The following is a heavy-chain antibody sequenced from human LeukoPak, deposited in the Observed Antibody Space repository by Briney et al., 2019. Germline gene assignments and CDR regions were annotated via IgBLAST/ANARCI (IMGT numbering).Heavy chain of an antibody. D-gene: IGHD3-3*01. CDR3: ATDRITIFHI. J-gene: IGHJ3*02. Sequence: PSETLSLTCAVYGGSFSGYYWSWIRQPPGKGLEWIGEINHSGSTNYNPSLKSRVTISVDTSKNQFSLKLSSVTAADTAVYYCATDRITIFHIWGQGTMVTVSS. CDR1: GGSFSGYY. CDR2: INHSGST. V-gene: IGHV4-34*01.